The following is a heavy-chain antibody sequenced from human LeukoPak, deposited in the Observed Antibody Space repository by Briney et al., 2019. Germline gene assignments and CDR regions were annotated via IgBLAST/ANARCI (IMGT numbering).Heavy chain of an antibody. J-gene: IGHJ5*02. CDR3: ARYASISGSRWLDP. CDR2: IKQDGSEK. CDR1: GFTFSIYA. V-gene: IGHV3-7*01. Sequence: PGGSLRLSCAASGFTFSIYAMTWVRQAPGKGLEWVAHIKQDGSEKYYVDSVKGRFIISRDNAKNSLCLQMNSLRGEDTAVYYCARYASISGSRWLDPWGQGTLVTVSS. D-gene: IGHD3-22*01.